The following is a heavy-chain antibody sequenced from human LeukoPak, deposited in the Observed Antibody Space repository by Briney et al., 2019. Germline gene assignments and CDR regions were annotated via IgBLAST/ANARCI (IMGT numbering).Heavy chain of an antibody. V-gene: IGHV4-30-2*01. CDR1: GGSISSGGYS. Sequence: SETLSLTCAVSGGSISSGGYSWSWIRQPPGKGLEWIGYIYHSGSTYYNPSLKSRVTISVDRSKNQFSLKLSSVTVADTAVYYCARGEEAETFDYWGQGTLVTVSS. J-gene: IGHJ4*02. CDR2: IYHSGST. D-gene: IGHD5-24*01. CDR3: ARGEEAETFDY.